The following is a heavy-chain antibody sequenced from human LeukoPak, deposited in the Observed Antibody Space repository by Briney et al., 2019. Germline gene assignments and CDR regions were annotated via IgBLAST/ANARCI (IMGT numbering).Heavy chain of an antibody. Sequence: SETLTLTCTVSGGSISSYYWSWIRQPPGKGLEWIGYIYYSGSTNYNPSLKSRVTLSVDTSKNQFSLKLSSVTAADTAVYYCARLNCSGGSCYPYYYYYYMDVWGKGTTVTVSS. D-gene: IGHD2-15*01. CDR2: IYYSGST. J-gene: IGHJ6*03. CDR1: GGSISSYY. CDR3: ARLNCSGGSCYPYYYYYYMDV. V-gene: IGHV4-59*08.